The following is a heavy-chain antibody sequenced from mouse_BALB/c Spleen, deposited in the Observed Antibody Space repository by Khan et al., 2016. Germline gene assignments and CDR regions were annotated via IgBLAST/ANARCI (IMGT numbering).Heavy chain of an antibody. J-gene: IGHJ2*01. CDR1: GYSITSGYG. V-gene: IGHV3-2*02. D-gene: IGHD1-2*01. CDR3: ARTARIKY. Sequence: EVQLQESGPGLVKPSQSLSLTCTVTGYSITSGYGWNWLRQFPGNKLEWMGYISYSGSNNYNPSLTSRIIITRNTSNNQFFLLLNSVTTENTATYYCARTARIKYWGQGTTLTVSS. CDR2: ISYSGSN.